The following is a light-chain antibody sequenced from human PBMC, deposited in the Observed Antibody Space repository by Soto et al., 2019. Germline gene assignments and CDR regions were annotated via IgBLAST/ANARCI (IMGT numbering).Light chain of an antibody. Sequence: EIVLTQSPGTLSLSPGERATLSCRASQSVNTNYLAWYQQKSGQAPRLLIYGASSRATGIPDRFSGIGSGTDFTLTXSRLEXXXXXXXXXXXXXXXXIXFGXXTRLEIK. CDR2: GAS. CDR1: QSVNTNY. CDR3: XXXXXXXIX. V-gene: IGKV3-20*01. J-gene: IGKJ5*01.